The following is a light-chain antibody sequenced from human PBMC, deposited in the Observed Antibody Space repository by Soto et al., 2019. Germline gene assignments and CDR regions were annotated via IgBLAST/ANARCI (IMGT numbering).Light chain of an antibody. CDR2: GAS. CDR3: KQSNNFPYT. Sequence: EVVMTHSPATLSVSPGERDTLSCRSSQTALANLAWYKQKPGQAPRLLIYGASIRATGIPARFSGRESTTEFSLTINTLQSEYFALYCSKQSNNFPYTCGKGTKLEIK. CDR1: QTALAN. J-gene: IGKJ2*01. V-gene: IGKV3-15*01.